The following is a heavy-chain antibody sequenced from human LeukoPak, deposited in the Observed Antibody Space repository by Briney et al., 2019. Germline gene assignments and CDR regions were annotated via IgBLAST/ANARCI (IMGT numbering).Heavy chain of an antibody. CDR2: ISSSGSTI. J-gene: IGHJ4*02. Sequence: GGSLRLSCAASAFTFSSYEMNWVRQAPGRGLEWVSYISSSGSTIYYADSVKGRFTISRDNSKNSLYLQMNSLRTEDTALYYCARGGGYSYGRFDYWGQGTLVTVSS. CDR3: ARGGGYSYGRFDY. CDR1: AFTFSSYE. D-gene: IGHD5-18*01. V-gene: IGHV3-48*03.